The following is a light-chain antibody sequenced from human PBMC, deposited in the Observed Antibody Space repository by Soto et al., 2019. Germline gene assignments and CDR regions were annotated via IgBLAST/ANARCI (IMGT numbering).Light chain of an antibody. CDR2: DAS. CDR3: QQYNSYWT. V-gene: IGKV1-5*01. CDR1: QSISSW. Sequence: DIQMTQSPSTLSASVGDRVTITCRASQSISSWLAWYQQKPGKAPKLLIYDASTLKGGVPSRFSGSGSGTEFTLTISSLPPDDFANYYCQQYNSYWTFGQGTEVEIK. J-gene: IGKJ1*01.